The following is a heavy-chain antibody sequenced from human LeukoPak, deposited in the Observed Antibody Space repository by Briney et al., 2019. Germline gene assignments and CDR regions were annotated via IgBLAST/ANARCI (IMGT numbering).Heavy chain of an antibody. CDR1: GFTFRDYN. Sequence: GGSLRLSCAASGFTFRDYNMDWVRQAPGKGLEWVGRTKPYSHATEYAASVNGRFSISRDDSRNSLYLQMNSLKIEDTAVYYCVRGFHSFDVWGRGTQVTVSS. CDR2: TKPYSHAT. CDR3: VRGFHSFDV. J-gene: IGHJ2*01. V-gene: IGHV3-72*01.